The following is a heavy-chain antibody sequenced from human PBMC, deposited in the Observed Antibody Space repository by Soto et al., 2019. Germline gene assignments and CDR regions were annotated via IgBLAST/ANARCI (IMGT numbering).Heavy chain of an antibody. CDR2: ISSNGGST. CDR3: AKDPEVVVTAPDY. CDR1: GFTFSSYA. J-gene: IGHJ4*02. V-gene: IGHV3-64*04. D-gene: IGHD2-21*02. Sequence: PGGSLRLSCSASGFTFSSYAMHWVRQAPGKGLEYVSAISSNGGSTYYADSVKGRFTISRDNSKNTLYLQMSSLRADDTAVYYCAKDPEVVVTAPDYWGQGTLVTV.